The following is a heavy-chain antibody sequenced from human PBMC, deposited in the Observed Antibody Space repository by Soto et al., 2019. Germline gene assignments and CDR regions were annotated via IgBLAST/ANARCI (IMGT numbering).Heavy chain of an antibody. Sequence: SETLSLTCTVSGGSISSYYWSWIRQPPGKGLEWIGYIYYSGSTNYNPSLKSRVTISVDTSKNQFSLKLSSVTAADTAVYYCARMYYYDSSGYYPNAFDIWGQGTMVTVS. V-gene: IGHV4-59*01. CDR1: GGSISSYY. D-gene: IGHD3-22*01. CDR3: ARMYYYDSSGYYPNAFDI. J-gene: IGHJ3*02. CDR2: IYYSGST.